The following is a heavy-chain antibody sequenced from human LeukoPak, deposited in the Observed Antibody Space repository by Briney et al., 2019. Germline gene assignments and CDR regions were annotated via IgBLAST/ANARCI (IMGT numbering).Heavy chain of an antibody. D-gene: IGHD5-12*01. V-gene: IGHV5-51*01. CDR1: GYSFNTYW. CDR2: IYPGDSDT. Sequence: GESLKISCKGSGYSFNTYWICWVRQMPGKGLEWMGIIYPGDSDTTYSPSLQGQVTISADKSITTAYLQWSSLKASDTAIYYCARRGYSGYDFDYWGQGTLVTVSS. CDR3: ARRGYSGYDFDY. J-gene: IGHJ4*02.